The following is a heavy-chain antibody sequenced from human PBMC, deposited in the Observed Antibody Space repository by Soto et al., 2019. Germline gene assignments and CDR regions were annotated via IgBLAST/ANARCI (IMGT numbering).Heavy chain of an antibody. D-gene: IGHD3-22*01. J-gene: IGHJ4*02. CDR3: AKDSTYYYDSSGYYYNYFDY. Sequence: LRLSCAASGFTFSSYAMSWVRQAPGKGLEWVSAISGSGGSTYYADSVKGRFTISRDNSKNTLYLQMNSLRAEDTAVYYCAKDSTYYYDSSGYYYNYFDYWGQGTLVTVSS. CDR2: ISGSGGST. CDR1: GFTFSSYA. V-gene: IGHV3-23*01.